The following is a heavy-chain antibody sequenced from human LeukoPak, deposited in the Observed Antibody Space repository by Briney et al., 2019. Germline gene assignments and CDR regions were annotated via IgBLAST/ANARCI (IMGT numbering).Heavy chain of an antibody. CDR1: GGSISSYY. CDR2: IYYSGST. J-gene: IGHJ4*02. D-gene: IGHD6-19*01. V-gene: IGHV4-59*08. CDR3: ARLKDSSGWYGGYYFDC. Sequence: PSETLSLTCTVSGGSISSYYWSWIRQPPGKGLEWIGYIYYSGSTNYNPSLKSRVTISVDTSKNQFSLKLSSVTAADTAVYYCARLKDSSGWYGGYYFDCWGQGTLVTVSS.